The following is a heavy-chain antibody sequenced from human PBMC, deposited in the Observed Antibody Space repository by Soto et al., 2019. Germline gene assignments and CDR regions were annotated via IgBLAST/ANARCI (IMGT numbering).Heavy chain of an antibody. CDR1: AGTFSSYA. V-gene: IGHV1-69*13. D-gene: IGHD3-9*01. CDR2: IIPILGTA. Sequence: GASVKVSCKASAGTFSSYAISWVRQAPGQGLEWMGGIIPILGTANYAQKFQGRVTITADESTSTAYMELSSLRSEDTAVYYCARDYDILTGYYSDYYYYGMDVWGQGTTVTVSS. CDR3: ARDYDILTGYYSDYYYYGMDV. J-gene: IGHJ6*02.